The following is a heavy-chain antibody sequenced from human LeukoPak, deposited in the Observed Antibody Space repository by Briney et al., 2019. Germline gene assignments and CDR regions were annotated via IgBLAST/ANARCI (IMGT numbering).Heavy chain of an antibody. CDR1: GGSFSGYY. Sequence: PSETLSLTCAVYGGSFSGYYWSWIRQPPGKGLEWIGEINHSGSTNYNPSLKSRVTISVDTSKNQFSLKLSSVTAADTAVYYCARGRYSYGYRGYYFDYWGQGTLVTVSS. V-gene: IGHV4-34*01. CDR3: ARGRYSYGYRGYYFDY. J-gene: IGHJ4*02. D-gene: IGHD5-18*01. CDR2: INHSGST.